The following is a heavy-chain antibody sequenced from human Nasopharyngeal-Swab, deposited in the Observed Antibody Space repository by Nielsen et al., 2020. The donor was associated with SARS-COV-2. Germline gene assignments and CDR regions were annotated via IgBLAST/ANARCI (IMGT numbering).Heavy chain of an antibody. CDR1: GGTFRNSG. J-gene: IGHJ5*02. Sequence: SVKVSCKSSGGTFRNSGFSWVRQAPGQGLEWMGGIIPVFGTPLYAQKFQGRDTISADESTTTTYMELSSLRSQDTAVYYCAKVRTNYGMGLNGALDPWGQGTLVTVSS. CDR2: IIPVFGTP. CDR3: AKVRTNYGMGLNGALDP. V-gene: IGHV1-69*13. D-gene: IGHD4-17*01.